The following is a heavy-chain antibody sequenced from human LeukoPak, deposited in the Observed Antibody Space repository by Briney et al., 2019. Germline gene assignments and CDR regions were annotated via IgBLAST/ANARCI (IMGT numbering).Heavy chain of an antibody. D-gene: IGHD6-19*01. Sequence: ASVKVSCKASGGTFSSYAISWVRQAPGQGLEWMGGIIPIFGTANYAQKFQGRVTMTEDTSTDTAYMELSSLRSEDTAVYYCATLVPSGTGVFQHWGQGTLVTVSS. V-gene: IGHV1-69*06. CDR3: ATLVPSGTGVFQH. CDR2: IIPIFGTA. J-gene: IGHJ1*01. CDR1: GGTFSSYA.